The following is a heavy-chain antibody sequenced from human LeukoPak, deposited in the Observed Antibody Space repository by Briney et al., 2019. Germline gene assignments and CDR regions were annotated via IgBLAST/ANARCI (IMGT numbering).Heavy chain of an antibody. CDR1: GGTFSSYA. D-gene: IGHD2-2*01. J-gene: IGHJ6*03. Sequence: ASVKVSCKASGGTFSSYAISWVRQAPGQGLEWMGGIIPIFGTANYAQKFQGRVTITADESTSTAYVELSSLRSEDTAVYYCASCGVVVPAVSYYYMDVWGKGTTVTVSS. CDR3: ASCGVVVPAVSYYYMDV. CDR2: IIPIFGTA. V-gene: IGHV1-69*13.